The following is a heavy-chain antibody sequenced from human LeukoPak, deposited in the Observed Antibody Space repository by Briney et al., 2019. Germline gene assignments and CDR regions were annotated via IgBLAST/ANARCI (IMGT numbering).Heavy chain of an antibody. CDR2: IIPIFGTA. CDR3: ARDLLAVVASD. D-gene: IGHD2-15*01. CDR1: GYTFTSYD. Sequence: GASVKVSCKAPGYTFTSYDINWVRQAPGQGLEWMGRIIPIFGTANYAQKFQGRVTITTDESTSTAYMELSSLRSEDTAVYYCARDLLAVVASDWGQGTLVTVSS. J-gene: IGHJ4*02. V-gene: IGHV1-69*05.